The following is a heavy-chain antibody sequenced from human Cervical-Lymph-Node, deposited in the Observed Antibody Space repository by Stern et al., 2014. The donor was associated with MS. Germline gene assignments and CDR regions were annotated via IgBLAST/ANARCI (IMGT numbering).Heavy chain of an antibody. Sequence: QVQLVQSGAEVKKPGSSVKVSCKASGGTFSSYAISWVRQAPGQGLEWMGGIIPIFGTANYAQKFQGRVTITADESTSTAYMELSSLRSEDTAVYYCARGALPGDYDSSGFDYWGQGTLVTVSS. CDR1: GGTFSSYA. V-gene: IGHV1-69*01. CDR3: ARGALPGDYDSSGFDY. D-gene: IGHD3-22*01. J-gene: IGHJ4*02. CDR2: IIPIFGTA.